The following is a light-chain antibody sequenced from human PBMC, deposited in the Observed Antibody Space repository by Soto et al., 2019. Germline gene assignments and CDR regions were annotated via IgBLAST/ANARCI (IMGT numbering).Light chain of an antibody. CDR3: QQYNKWPVT. V-gene: IGKV3-15*01. CDR2: GAS. CDR1: LSVSST. Sequence: EIVMTQSPATLSVSPGERATLSCRASLSVSSTVAWYQQKLGQAPRLLIYGASTRATGIPTRFSGSGSGTEFTLSISSLQSEDFAVYYCQQYNKWPVTFGRGTKVDIK. J-gene: IGKJ4*01.